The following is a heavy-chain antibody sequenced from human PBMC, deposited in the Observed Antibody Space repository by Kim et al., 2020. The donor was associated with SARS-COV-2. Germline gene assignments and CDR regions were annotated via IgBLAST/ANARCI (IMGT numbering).Heavy chain of an antibody. CDR2: IYYSGST. J-gene: IGHJ6*02. D-gene: IGHD1-1*01. CDR1: GGSISSSY. Sequence: SETLSLTCTVSGGSISSSYWSWIRQPPGKGLEWIGYIYYSGSTNYNPSLESRDTISLYTSKNQFSLKLSSVTAADTAVYYCAWKRSMDVWGQGTTVTVSS. V-gene: IGHV4-59*01. CDR3: AWKRSMDV.